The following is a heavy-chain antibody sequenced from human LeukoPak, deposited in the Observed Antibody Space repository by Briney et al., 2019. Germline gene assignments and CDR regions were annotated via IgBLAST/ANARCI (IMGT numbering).Heavy chain of an antibody. V-gene: IGHV4-4*02. CDR3: ARRLPRGSAAAGTSDY. CDR2: IYHSGST. D-gene: IGHD6-13*01. Sequence: SGTLSLTCAVSGGSISTSNWWSWVRQPPGKGLEWIGEIYHSGSTNYNPSLKSRVTISVDTSKNQFSLKLSSVTAADTAVYYCARRLPRGSAAAGTSDYWGQGTLVTVSS. CDR1: GGSISTSNW. J-gene: IGHJ4*02.